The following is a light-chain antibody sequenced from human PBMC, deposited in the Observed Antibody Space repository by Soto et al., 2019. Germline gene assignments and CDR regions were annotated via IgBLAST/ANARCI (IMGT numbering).Light chain of an antibody. J-gene: IGKJ3*01. CDR3: HQDGGSPFT. CDR1: QSFSTSY. V-gene: IGKV3-20*01. Sequence: EIVLTQSPGTLSLSPGDRATLSCRASQSFSTSYLAWYQHKHGQAPRLLIYNTFTRATGIPDRFSGSGSGTDFTLTISRLEPEDFALYYGHQDGGSPFTFGPGTKVDIK. CDR2: NTF.